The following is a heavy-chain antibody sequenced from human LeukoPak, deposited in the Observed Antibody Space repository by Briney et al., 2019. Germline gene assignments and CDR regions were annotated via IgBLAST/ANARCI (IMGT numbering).Heavy chain of an antibody. V-gene: IGHV3-30*18. Sequence: GGSLRLSCAASGFTFSDYYMSWIRQAPGKGLEWVAVISYDGSNKYYADSVKGRFTISRDNSKNTLYLQMNSLRAEDTAVYYCAKGFGELSVYYYYMDVWGKGTTVTVSS. CDR1: GFTFSDYY. D-gene: IGHD3-16*02. CDR2: ISYDGSNK. CDR3: AKGFGELSVYYYYMDV. J-gene: IGHJ6*03.